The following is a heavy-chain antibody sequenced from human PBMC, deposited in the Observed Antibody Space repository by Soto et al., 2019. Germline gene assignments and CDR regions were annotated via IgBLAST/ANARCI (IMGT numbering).Heavy chain of an antibody. Sequence: PGGSLRLSCAASGFIFSSYALSWVRQAPGKGLEWVAVISYDGSNKYYADSVKGRFTISRDNSKNTLYLQMNSLRAEDTAVYYCARAYEGDYFDYWGQGTQVTVSS. J-gene: IGHJ4*02. CDR3: ARAYEGDYFDY. D-gene: IGHD3-16*01. V-gene: IGHV3-30-3*01. CDR1: GFIFSSYA. CDR2: ISYDGSNK.